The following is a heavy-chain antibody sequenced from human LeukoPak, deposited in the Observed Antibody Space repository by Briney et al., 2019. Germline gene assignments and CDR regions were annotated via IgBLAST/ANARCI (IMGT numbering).Heavy chain of an antibody. J-gene: IGHJ4*02. CDR3: VRDTDSGCYDY. CDR2: IYYSGST. D-gene: IGHD6-19*01. V-gene: IGHV4-39*07. CDR1: GGSISSSSYY. Sequence: SETLSLTCTVSGGSISSSSYYWGWIRQPPGKGLEWIGSIYYSGSTYYNPSLKSRVTISVDTSKNQFSLKLSSVTAADTAVYYCVRDTDSGCYDYWGQGTLVTVSS.